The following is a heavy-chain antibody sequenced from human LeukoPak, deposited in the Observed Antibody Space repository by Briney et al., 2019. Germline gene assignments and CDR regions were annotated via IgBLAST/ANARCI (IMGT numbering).Heavy chain of an antibody. V-gene: IGHV1-46*01. CDR1: GYTFTSYY. J-gene: IGHJ4*02. CDR2: INPSGGST. CDR3: ARLPEPFDY. D-gene: IGHD1-14*01. Sequence: GASVKVSCRASGYTFTSYYMHWVRQAPGQGLEWMGIINPSGGSTSYAQKFQGRVTMTRNTSISTAYMELSSLRSEDTAVYYCARLPEPFDYWGQGTLVTVSS.